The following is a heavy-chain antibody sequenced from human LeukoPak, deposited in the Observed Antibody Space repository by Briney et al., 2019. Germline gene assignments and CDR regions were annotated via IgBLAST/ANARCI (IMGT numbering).Heavy chain of an antibody. Sequence: GGSLRLSCAASGFTFSSYGMHWVRQAPGKGLEWVAVISYDGSNKYYADSVKGRFTISRDNSKNTLYLQMNSLRAEDTAVYYCARDGSYYFDYWGQGTLVTVSS. V-gene: IGHV3-30*03. CDR2: ISYDGSNK. CDR1: GFTFSSYG. J-gene: IGHJ4*02. CDR3: ARDGSYYFDY. D-gene: IGHD1-26*01.